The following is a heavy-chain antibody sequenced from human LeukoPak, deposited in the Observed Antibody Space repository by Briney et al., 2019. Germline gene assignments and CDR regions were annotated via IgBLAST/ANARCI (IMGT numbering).Heavy chain of an antibody. D-gene: IGHD3-22*01. V-gene: IGHV3-21*01. J-gene: IGHJ4*02. CDR3: ARVYPPGTYYYDSSGYSNDY. Sequence: GGSLRLSCAASGFTFSNYWMSWVRQAPGKGLEWVSCISSSSSYIYYADSVKGRFTISRDNAKNSLYLQMNSLRAEDTAVYYCARVYPPGTYYYDSSGYSNDYWGQGTLVTVSS. CDR1: GFTFSNYW. CDR2: ISSSSSYI.